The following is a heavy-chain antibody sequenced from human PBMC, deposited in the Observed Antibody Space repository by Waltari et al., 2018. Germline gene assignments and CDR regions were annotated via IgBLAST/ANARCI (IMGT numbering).Heavy chain of an antibody. V-gene: IGHV1-2*06. CDR1: GYTFTGYY. CDR3: ARGSPPPTFDY. CDR2: INPNSGGT. Sequence: QVQLVQSGAEVKKPGASVKVSCKASGYTFTGYYMHWGRQAPGQGLEWMGRINPNSGGTSYAQKFQGRVTMTRDTSISTAYMELSRLRSDDTAVYYCARGSPPPTFDYWGQGTLVTVSS. J-gene: IGHJ4*02.